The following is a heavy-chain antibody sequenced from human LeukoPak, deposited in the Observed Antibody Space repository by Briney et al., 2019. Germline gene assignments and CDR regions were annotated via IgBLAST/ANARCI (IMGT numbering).Heavy chain of an antibody. V-gene: IGHV1-2*02. D-gene: IGHD4-23*01. CDR2: INPNSGGT. Sequence: ASVKVSCKASGYTFTGYYMHWVRQAPGQGLEWMGWINPNSGGTNYAQKFQGRVTMTRDTSISTAYMELSRLRSDGTAVYYCAVTTVVTPWYYYMDVWGKGTTVTVSS. CDR1: GYTFTGYY. J-gene: IGHJ6*03. CDR3: AVTTVVTPWYYYMDV.